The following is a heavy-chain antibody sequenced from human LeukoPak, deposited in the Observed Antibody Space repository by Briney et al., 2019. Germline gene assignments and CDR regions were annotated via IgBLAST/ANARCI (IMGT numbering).Heavy chain of an antibody. Sequence: GGSLRLSCAASGFTFSSYSMNWVRQAPGKGLEWVSSITRSNYIYYADSVKGRFTISRDDAKNSLCLQMNSLRAEDTAVYYCARDRDTVTPGGWFDPWGQGTLVTVSS. CDR1: GFTFSSYS. V-gene: IGHV3-21*01. D-gene: IGHD4-17*01. CDR3: ARDRDTVTPGGWFDP. J-gene: IGHJ5*02. CDR2: ITRSNYI.